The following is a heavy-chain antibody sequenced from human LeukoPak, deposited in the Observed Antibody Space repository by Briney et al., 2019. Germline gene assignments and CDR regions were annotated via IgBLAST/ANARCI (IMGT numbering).Heavy chain of an antibody. CDR3: ARDCGYSYGELDY. D-gene: IGHD5-18*01. J-gene: IGHJ4*02. Sequence: GGSLRLSCAASGFTFSSYWMSWVRQAPGKGLEWVANIKQDGSEKYYVDSVKGRFTISRDNAKNSLYLQMNSLRAEDTAVYYCARDCGYSYGELDYWGQGTLVTVSS. CDR2: IKQDGSEK. V-gene: IGHV3-7*01. CDR1: GFTFSSYW.